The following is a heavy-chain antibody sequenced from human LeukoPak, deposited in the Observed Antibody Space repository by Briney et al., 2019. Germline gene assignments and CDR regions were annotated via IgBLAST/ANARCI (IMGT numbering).Heavy chain of an antibody. CDR3: ARDFTDPVGATRVYYFDY. J-gene: IGHJ4*02. CDR2: ISSSSSYI. Sequence: PGGSLRLSCAASGFTFSSYSMNWVRQAPGKGLEWVSSISSSSSYIYYADSVKGRFTISRDNAKNSLYLQMNSLRAEDTAVYYCARDFTDPVGATRVYYFDYWGQGTLVTVSS. D-gene: IGHD1-26*01. V-gene: IGHV3-21*01. CDR1: GFTFSSYS.